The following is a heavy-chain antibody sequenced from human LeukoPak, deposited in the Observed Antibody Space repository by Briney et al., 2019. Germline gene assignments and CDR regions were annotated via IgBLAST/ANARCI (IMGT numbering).Heavy chain of an antibody. Sequence: GGSLRLSCAASGFTFSSYAMSWVRQAPGKGLEWVANIKQDGSEKYYVVSVEGRFTISRDIFKNTLYLQMNSLRAEDTAVYHCVKSAGKDGYRDVFDIWGQGTVVTVSS. V-gene: IGHV3-7*03. CDR2: IKQDGSEK. D-gene: IGHD5-24*01. CDR3: VKSAGKDGYRDVFDI. J-gene: IGHJ3*02. CDR1: GFTFSSYA.